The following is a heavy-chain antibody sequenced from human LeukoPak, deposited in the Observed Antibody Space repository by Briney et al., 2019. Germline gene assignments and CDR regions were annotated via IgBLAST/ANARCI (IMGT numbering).Heavy chain of an antibody. Sequence: ASVKVSCKASGGTFSSYAISWVRQAPGQGLEWMGGIIPIFGTANYAQKFQGRVTITADESTSTAYMELSSLRSEDTAVYYCVREMGYCSSTSCPGAFDIWGQGTMVTVSS. V-gene: IGHV1-69*13. CDR2: IIPIFGTA. D-gene: IGHD2-2*01. J-gene: IGHJ3*02. CDR3: VREMGYCSSTSCPGAFDI. CDR1: GGTFSSYA.